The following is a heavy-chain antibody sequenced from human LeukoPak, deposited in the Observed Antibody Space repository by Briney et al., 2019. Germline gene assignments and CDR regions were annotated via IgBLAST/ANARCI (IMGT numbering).Heavy chain of an antibody. CDR1: GGCISSGSYY. D-gene: IGHD3-22*01. V-gene: IGHV4-61*01. CDR3: ARDLGGSYYDSSGSLTDI. CDR2: IYYSGST. Sequence: SQTLSLTCTVSGGCISSGSYYWNWIRQPPGKGLERLGYIYYSGSTNYNPSLKSRVTISADTSENQLSLKLSAVTAADTAVYYCARDLGGSYYDSSGSLTDIWGQGTMVSVSS. J-gene: IGHJ3*02.